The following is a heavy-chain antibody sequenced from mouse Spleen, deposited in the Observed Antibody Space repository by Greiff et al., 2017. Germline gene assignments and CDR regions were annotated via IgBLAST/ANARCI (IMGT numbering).Heavy chain of an antibody. CDR1: GFNIKDYY. D-gene: IGHD3-2*02. Sequence: EVQLQQSGAELVRPGALVKLSCKASGFNIKDYYMHWVKQRPEQGLEWIGWIDPENGNTIYDPKFQGKASITADTSSNTAYLQLSSLTSEDTAVYYCARSSGLPFAYWGQGTLVTVSA. J-gene: IGHJ3*01. CDR2: IDPENGNT. V-gene: IGHV14-1*02. CDR3: ARSSGLPFAY.